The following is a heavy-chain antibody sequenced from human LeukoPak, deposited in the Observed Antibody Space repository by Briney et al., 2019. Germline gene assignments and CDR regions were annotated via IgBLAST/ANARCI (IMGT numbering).Heavy chain of an antibody. Sequence: SETLSLTCAVYGGSFSGYYWSWIRQPPGKGLEWIGEINHSGSTNYNPSLKSRVTISVDTSKNQFSLKLSSVTAAGTAVYYCAGGEYSYGYNYYYYMDVWGKGTTVTVSS. CDR3: AGGEYSYGYNYYYYMDV. V-gene: IGHV4-34*01. D-gene: IGHD5-18*01. CDR1: GGSFSGYY. J-gene: IGHJ6*03. CDR2: INHSGST.